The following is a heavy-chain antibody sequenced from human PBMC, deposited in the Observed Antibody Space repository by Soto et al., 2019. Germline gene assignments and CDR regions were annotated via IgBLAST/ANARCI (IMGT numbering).Heavy chain of an antibody. J-gene: IGHJ2*01. CDR3: ARLVTVAGRGLDYWYFDL. D-gene: IGHD6-19*01. CDR1: GGTSVSTYY. CDR2: IHYSGGT. V-gene: IGHV4-59*08. Sequence: QVQLEESGPGLVMPSETLSLTCSVSGGTSVSTYYWNWIRQPPGGGLEWIGDIHYSGGTNYNPSLASRITISVDTSKAQFSLTLTSVTAADTAVYYCARLVTVAGRGLDYWYFDLCGRRTLVIVSS.